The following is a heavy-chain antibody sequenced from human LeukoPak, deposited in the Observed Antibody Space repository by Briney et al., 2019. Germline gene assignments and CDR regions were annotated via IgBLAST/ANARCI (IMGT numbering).Heavy chain of an antibody. V-gene: IGHV3-21*01. Sequence: GGSLRLSCAASGFTFSSYSMNWVRQAPGKGLEWVSSISSSSSYIYYADSVKGRFTISRDNAKNSLYLQMNSLRAEDTAVYYCARGPTVVTPVYPDCWGQGTLVTVSS. D-gene: IGHD4-23*01. CDR1: GFTFSSYS. J-gene: IGHJ4*02. CDR2: ISSSSSYI. CDR3: ARGPTVVTPVYPDC.